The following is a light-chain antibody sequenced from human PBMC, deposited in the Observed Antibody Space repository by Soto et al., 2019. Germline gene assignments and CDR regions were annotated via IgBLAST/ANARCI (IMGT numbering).Light chain of an antibody. Sequence: EIVMTQSPATLSVSPGERVTPSCRASQSVSDNLAWDQQKPGQAPRLLIYGASTRATTIPARFSGSGSGTEFTLTISSLQSEDFALYYCQQSNNWPYTFGQGSKLDIK. CDR1: QSVSDN. CDR3: QQSNNWPYT. V-gene: IGKV3-15*01. CDR2: GAS. J-gene: IGKJ2*01.